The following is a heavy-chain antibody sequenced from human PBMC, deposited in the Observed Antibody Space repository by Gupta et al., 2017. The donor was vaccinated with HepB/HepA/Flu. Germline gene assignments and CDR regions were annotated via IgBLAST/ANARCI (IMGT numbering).Heavy chain of an antibody. CDR1: GFTFSSYE. CDR3: ARDLPTYSGRGLSAFDI. J-gene: IGHJ3*02. CDR2: ISSSGSTI. Sequence: EVQLVESGGGLVQPGGSLRLSCAASGFTFSSYEMNWVRRAPGKGLEWVSYISSSGSTIYYADSVKGRFTISRDNAKNSLYLQMNSLRAEDTAVYYCARDLPTYSGRGLSAFDIWGQGTMVTVSS. V-gene: IGHV3-48*03. D-gene: IGHD1-26*01.